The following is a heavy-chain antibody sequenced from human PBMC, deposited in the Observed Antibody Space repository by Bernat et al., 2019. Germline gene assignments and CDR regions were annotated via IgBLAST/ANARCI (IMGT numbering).Heavy chain of an antibody. CDR3: ARDAARPPYYYYYYMDV. CDR1: GYTFTSYA. V-gene: IGHV1-3*01. J-gene: IGHJ6*03. D-gene: IGHD6-6*01. CDR2: INAGNGNT. Sequence: QVQLVQSGAEVKKPGASVKVSCKASGYTFTSYAMHWVRQAPGQRLEWMGWINAGNGNTKYSQKFQGRVTITRDTSASTAYMELSSLRSEDTAVYYCARDAARPPYYYYYYMDVWGKGTTVTVPS.